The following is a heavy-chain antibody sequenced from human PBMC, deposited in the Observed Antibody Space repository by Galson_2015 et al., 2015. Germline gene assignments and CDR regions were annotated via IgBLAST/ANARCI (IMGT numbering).Heavy chain of an antibody. CDR3: VRDGYRYDSVGTGWHLDL. V-gene: IGHV5-51*01. CDR1: GYSFTNFW. J-gene: IGHJ2*01. D-gene: IGHD5-18*01. CDR2: IYPADSDT. Sequence: QSGAEVKKPGESLKISCKASGYSFTNFWIGWVRQMPGRGLELMGVIYPADSDTRYSPSFQGQVTISADKSINAAYLHWSSLKASDTAVYYCVRDGYRYDSVGTGWHLDLWGHGTLVTVSS.